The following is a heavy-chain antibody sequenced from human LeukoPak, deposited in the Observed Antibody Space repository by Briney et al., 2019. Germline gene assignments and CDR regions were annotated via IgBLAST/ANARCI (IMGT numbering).Heavy chain of an antibody. Sequence: GGSLRLSCAASGFTFSNYWMHWVRQGPGKGLVWVSRINSDGSNTAYADSAKGRFTISRDNAKNTLSLQMNSLRAADTAVYYCARGYAGGYFDLWGRGTLVTVSS. CDR1: GFTFSNYW. D-gene: IGHD5-12*01. CDR3: ARGYAGGYFDL. J-gene: IGHJ2*01. V-gene: IGHV3-74*01. CDR2: INSDGSNT.